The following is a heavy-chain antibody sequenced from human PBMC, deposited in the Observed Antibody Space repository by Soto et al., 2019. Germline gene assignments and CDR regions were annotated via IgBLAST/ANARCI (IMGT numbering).Heavy chain of an antibody. CDR3: ARECGYITTSAFDI. CDR2: INHSGST. CDR1: GGSFSGYY. Sequence: SETLSLTCAVYGGSFSGYYWSWIRQPPGKGLEWIGEINHSGSTNYNPSLKSRVTISVDTSKNQFSLKLSSVTAADTAVYYCARECGYITTSAFDIWGQGTMVTVSS. J-gene: IGHJ3*02. D-gene: IGHD3-10*01. V-gene: IGHV4-34*01.